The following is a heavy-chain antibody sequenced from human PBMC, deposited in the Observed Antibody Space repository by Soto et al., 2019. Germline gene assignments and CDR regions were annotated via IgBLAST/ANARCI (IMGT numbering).Heavy chain of an antibody. CDR1: GFTFSSYA. CDR2: ISGSGGST. V-gene: IGHV3-23*01. CDR3: AREGGYSGYDMVNWFDP. D-gene: IGHD5-12*01. J-gene: IGHJ5*02. Sequence: GGSLRLSCAASGFTFSSYAMSWVRQAPGKGLEWVSAISGSGGSTYYADSVKGRFTISRDNSKNTLYLQMNSLRAEDTAVYYCAREGGYSGYDMVNWFDPWGQGTLVTVSS.